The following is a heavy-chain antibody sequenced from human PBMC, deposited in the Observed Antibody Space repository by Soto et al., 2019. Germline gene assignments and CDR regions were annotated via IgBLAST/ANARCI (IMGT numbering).Heavy chain of an antibody. J-gene: IGHJ3*02. CDR1: GFTVSGKKY. V-gene: IGHV3-53*01. CDR3: ATWHLREHAYDI. CDR2: LYDLDGT. D-gene: IGHD3-10*01. Sequence: LVASGGGLMQPGESLRLSCAAFGFTVSGKKYVAWVRQAPGKGLEWVSALYDLDGTYYADSVKGRFTTSSDSSRTTVYLQMNDLRPDDTAVYSCATWHLREHAYDIWGQGTTVTVSS.